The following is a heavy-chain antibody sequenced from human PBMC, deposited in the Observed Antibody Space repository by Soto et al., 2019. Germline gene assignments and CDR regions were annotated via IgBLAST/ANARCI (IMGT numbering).Heavy chain of an antibody. CDR3: AREDDGGDRDYYGLDV. J-gene: IGHJ6*02. CDR1: GGSISFDHYH. D-gene: IGHD2-21*02. CDR2: VHYSGSV. V-gene: IGHV4-30-4*01. Sequence: QVQLQQSGPGLVKPSHTLSLTCTVSGGSISFDHYHWTWIRQPPGKGLEWIGYVHYSGSVLYNPSLQSRVSISVDTSKNQFSLKVSSVTAADTAVYFCAREDDGGDRDYYGLDVWGQGTTVTVSS.